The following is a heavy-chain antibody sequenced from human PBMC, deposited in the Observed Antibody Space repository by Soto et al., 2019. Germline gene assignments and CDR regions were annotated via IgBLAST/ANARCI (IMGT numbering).Heavy chain of an antibody. CDR3: ERRLDV. CDR2: INHSGST. Sequence: PSETLSLTCAVSGASFGVYYWSWIRQPPGKGLEWIGEINHSGSTNYNPSLKSRVTISVDTSKNQFSLNLSSVTAADTGVYYCERRLDVWGQGITVAV. J-gene: IGHJ6*02. CDR1: GASFGVYY. V-gene: IGHV4-34*01.